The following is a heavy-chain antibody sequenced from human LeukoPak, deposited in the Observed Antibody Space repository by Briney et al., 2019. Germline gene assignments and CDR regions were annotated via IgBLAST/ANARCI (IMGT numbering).Heavy chain of an antibody. CDR1: GLTFSNSA. CDR2: ISGGGGST. Sequence: GGSLRLSCAASGLTFSNSAMNWVRHAPGKGPEWVSVISGGGGSTFYADSVKGRFTISRDNSKNTLYLQMNSLRAEDTAVYYCAKARYSGYAFDAFDMWGQGTMVSVSS. D-gene: IGHD5-12*01. J-gene: IGHJ3*02. V-gene: IGHV3-23*01. CDR3: AKARYSGYAFDAFDM.